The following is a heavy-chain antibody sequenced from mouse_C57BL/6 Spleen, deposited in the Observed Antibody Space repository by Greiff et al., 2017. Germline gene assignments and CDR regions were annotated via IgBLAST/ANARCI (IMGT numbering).Heavy chain of an antibody. CDR2: IYPRSGNT. Sequence: QVQLKESGAELARPGASVKLSCKASGYTFTSYGISWVKQRTGQGLEWIGEIYPRSGNTYYNEKFKGKATLTADKSSSTAYMELRSLTSEDSAVYFCARGATGTFYFDYWGQGTTLTVSS. J-gene: IGHJ2*01. CDR1: GYTFTSYG. V-gene: IGHV1-81*01. CDR3: ARGATGTFYFDY. D-gene: IGHD4-1*02.